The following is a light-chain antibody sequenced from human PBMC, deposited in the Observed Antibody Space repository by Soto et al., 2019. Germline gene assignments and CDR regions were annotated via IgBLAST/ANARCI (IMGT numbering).Light chain of an antibody. J-gene: IGKJ4*01. CDR2: GAS. CDR3: QQYKDWPPLT. Sequence: EIAMTQSPVTLSASPGERVTLSCRASQSVNINLAWYQQRPGQAPRVLIYGASNRASGIPDRFSGSGSGTDSTLTISSLEPDDFALYYCQQYKDWPPLTFGGGTRVEIQ. CDR1: QSVNIN. V-gene: IGKV3D-15*01.